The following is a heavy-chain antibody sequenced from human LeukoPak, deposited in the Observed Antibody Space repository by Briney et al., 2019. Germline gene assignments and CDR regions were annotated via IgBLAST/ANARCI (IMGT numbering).Heavy chain of an antibody. CDR1: GGSFSGYY. J-gene: IGHJ4*02. V-gene: IGHV4-34*01. CDR2: INHSGST. Sequence: SETLSLTCAVYGGSFSGYYWSWIRQPPGKGLEWIGEINHSGSTNYNPSLRSRVTISVDTSKNQFSLKLSSVTAADTAVYYCARGGSSVVPQTYYFDYWGQGTLVTVSS. D-gene: IGHD2-15*01. CDR3: ARGGSSVVPQTYYFDY.